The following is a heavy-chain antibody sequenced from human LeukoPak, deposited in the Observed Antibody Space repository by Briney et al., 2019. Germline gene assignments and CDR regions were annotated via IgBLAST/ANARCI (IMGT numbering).Heavy chain of an antibody. D-gene: IGHD5-24*01. V-gene: IGHV5-51*01. CDR2: IYPNDSNT. CDR1: GYSFTSYW. Sequence: GESLKISCKASGYSFTSYWIGWVRQMPGKGLEWMEIIYPNDSNTRYSPSFQGQVTISADKSVSTAYLQWTSLQASDTAMYYCAKLSSTPGYNPFDYWGQGTLVTVSS. CDR3: AKLSSTPGYNPFDY. J-gene: IGHJ4*02.